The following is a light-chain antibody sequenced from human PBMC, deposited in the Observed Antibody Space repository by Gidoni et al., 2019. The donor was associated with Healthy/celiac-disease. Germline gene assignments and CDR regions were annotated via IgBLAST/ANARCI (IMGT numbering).Light chain of an antibody. CDR1: QSISSY. CDR2: AAS. CDR3: QQCYSTSQT. V-gene: IGKV1-39*01. Sequence: DIQMTQSPASLSASVGARVTINCRASQSISSYLNWYHQKPGKAPKLLIYAASSWQSGVPSRFSGSGSGTDFTLTISSLQPEDVATYYCQQCYSTSQTFGQGTKVEIK. J-gene: IGKJ1*01.